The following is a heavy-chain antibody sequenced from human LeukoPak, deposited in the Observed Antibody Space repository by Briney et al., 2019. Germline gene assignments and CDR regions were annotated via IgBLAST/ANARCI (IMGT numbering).Heavy chain of an antibody. J-gene: IGHJ5*02. D-gene: IGHD5-18*01. CDR2: INPNSGDT. CDR3: ARDTTMITYWFDP. Sequence: ASVKVSCKASGYTFTGYYMHWVRQAPGQGLEWMGWINPNSGDTKYAQNFQGRVTMTRDTSVSTAYMELNRLRSDDTGVYYCARDTTMITYWFDPWGQGTLVTVSS. V-gene: IGHV1-2*02. CDR1: GYTFTGYY.